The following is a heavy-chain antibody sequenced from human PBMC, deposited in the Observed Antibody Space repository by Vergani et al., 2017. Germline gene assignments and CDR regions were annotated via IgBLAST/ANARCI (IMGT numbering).Heavy chain of an antibody. CDR2: INPSGGST. D-gene: IGHD5-18*01. Sequence: QVQLVQSGAEVKKPGSSVKVSCKASGGTFSSYTISWVRQAPGQGLEWMGIINPSGGSTSYAQKFQGRVTMTRDTSTSTVYMELSSLRSEDTAVYYCASNVDTAMVNWGQGTLVTVSS. CDR1: GGTFSSYT. V-gene: IGHV1-46*01. J-gene: IGHJ4*02. CDR3: ASNVDTAMVN.